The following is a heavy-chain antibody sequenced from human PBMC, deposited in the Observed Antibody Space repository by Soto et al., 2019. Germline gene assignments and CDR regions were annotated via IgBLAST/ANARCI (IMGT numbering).Heavy chain of an antibody. CDR2: INDRGKN. CDR3: ARGPLGSMIRGLWFDP. D-gene: IGHD3-10*01. CDR1: GGSFSGYS. Sequence: SETLSLTRAIYGGSFSGYSWSWIRQPPGKGLEWNGEINDRGKNKKNPSLKSRINKTIDTSKKQLSLKRKTVTAADTAVYYCARGPLGSMIRGLWFDPWGQGILVTVSS. V-gene: IGHV4-34*01. J-gene: IGHJ5*02.